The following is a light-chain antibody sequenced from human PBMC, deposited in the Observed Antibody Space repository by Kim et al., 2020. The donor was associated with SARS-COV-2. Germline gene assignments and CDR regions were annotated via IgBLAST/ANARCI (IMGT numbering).Light chain of an antibody. CDR2: DAS. Sequence: SPAESATLSCRACQSVSSYLACYQQKLCQAPRLLIYDASYGATGIPARFSGSGSGTDFTRTSGSLEPEDFAVYYCQQRSYWPPLTFCGGTKVDIK. J-gene: IGKJ4*01. CDR1: QSVSSY. V-gene: IGKV3-11*01. CDR3: QQRSYWPPLT.